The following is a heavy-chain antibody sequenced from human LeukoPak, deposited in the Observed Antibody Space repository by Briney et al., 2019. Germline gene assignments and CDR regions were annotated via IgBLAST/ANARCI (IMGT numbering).Heavy chain of an antibody. CDR1: GYTFTGYY. Sequence: ASVKVSCKASGYTFTGYYMHWVRQAPGQGLEWMGWINTNTGNPTYAQGFTGRFVFSLGTSVSTAYLQISSLKAEDTAVYYCARIVGARGADFDYWGQGTLVTVSS. D-gene: IGHD1-26*01. V-gene: IGHV7-4-1*02. CDR2: INTNTGNP. CDR3: ARIVGARGADFDY. J-gene: IGHJ4*02.